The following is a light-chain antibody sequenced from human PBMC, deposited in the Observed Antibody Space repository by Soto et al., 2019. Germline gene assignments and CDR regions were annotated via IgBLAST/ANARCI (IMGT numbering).Light chain of an antibody. Sequence: DIQMTQSPSSVSASVGDRVTITCRASQGISSWLAWYQQKPEKAPKLLIFAASSLQSGVPSRFSEGVSGTDFALTISSLQPEDFATYYCQQGNSFPYTFGQGTKLEIK. J-gene: IGKJ2*01. CDR1: QGISSW. CDR3: QQGNSFPYT. CDR2: AAS. V-gene: IGKV1-12*01.